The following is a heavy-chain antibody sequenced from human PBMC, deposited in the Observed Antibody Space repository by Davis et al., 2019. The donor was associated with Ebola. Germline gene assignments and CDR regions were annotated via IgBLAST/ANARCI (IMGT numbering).Heavy chain of an antibody. D-gene: IGHD2/OR15-2a*01. CDR1: GLIFRNYV. V-gene: IGHV3-23*01. Sequence: GESLKLSCETSGLIFRNYVMSWVRQAPGKGLEWVSTFGTGGDTYYADSVKGRFAISRDNSRGTLYLQMNSLRVEDSAIYYCVKDSSNIWFDIWGQGTLITVSS. CDR2: FGTGGDT. CDR3: VKDSSNIWFDI. J-gene: IGHJ3*02.